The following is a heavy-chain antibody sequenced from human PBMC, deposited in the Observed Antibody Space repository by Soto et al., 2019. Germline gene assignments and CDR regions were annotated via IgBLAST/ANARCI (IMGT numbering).Heavy chain of an antibody. CDR3: AKFLKMTTVTPEFDY. V-gene: IGHV3-23*01. CDR1: GFTFSSYA. CDR2: IGGSGGST. Sequence: LRLSCAASGFTFSSYAMSWVRQAPGKGLEWVSAIGGSGGSTYYADSVKGRFTISRDNSKNTLYLQMNSLRAEDTAVYYCAKFLKMTTVTPEFDYWGQGTLVTVSS. J-gene: IGHJ4*02. D-gene: IGHD4-17*01.